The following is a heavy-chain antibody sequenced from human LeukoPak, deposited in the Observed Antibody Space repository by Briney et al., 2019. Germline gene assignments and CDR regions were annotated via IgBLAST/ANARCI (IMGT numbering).Heavy chain of an antibody. V-gene: IGHV4-4*07. Sequence: SETLSLTCTVSGGSVSSYYWSWIRQPAGKGLEWIGRMYISGSTIYNPSLKSRVTMSVDTSKNQFSLKLSSVTAADTALYFCARVLHAPKFIDSWGQGTLVTVSS. CDR1: GGSVSSYY. D-gene: IGHD2-8*01. J-gene: IGHJ4*02. CDR3: ARVLHAPKFIDS. CDR2: MYISGST.